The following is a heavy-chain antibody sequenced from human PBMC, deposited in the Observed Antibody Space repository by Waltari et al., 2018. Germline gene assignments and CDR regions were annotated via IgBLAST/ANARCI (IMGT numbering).Heavy chain of an antibody. V-gene: IGHV3-7*04. CDR2: LNQDGSEK. CDR3: ARGSSNAFHI. Sequence: EVQLVESGGGLVQPGGSLRLSCSASGFTFSTFWMVWVRQAPGKGLEWVTSLNQDGSEKYYVDSVKGRFTISRDNAKNSLYLQMNSLRVEDTAVYYCARGSSNAFHIWGQGTMVTVSS. CDR1: GFTFSTFW. D-gene: IGHD3-10*01. J-gene: IGHJ3*02.